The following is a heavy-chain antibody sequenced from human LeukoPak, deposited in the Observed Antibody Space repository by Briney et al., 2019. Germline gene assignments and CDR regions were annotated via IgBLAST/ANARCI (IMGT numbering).Heavy chain of an antibody. CDR3: ARGARISYALDFDY. Sequence: SQTLSLTCAISGDSVSTNSAAWNWIRQSPSRGLEWLGRTYYKSKWYNDYAVSVKSRITINPDTSKNQFSLQLNSVTPEDTAVYYCARGARISYALDFDYWGQGTLVTVSS. V-gene: IGHV6-1*01. J-gene: IGHJ4*02. CDR1: GDSVSTNSAA. D-gene: IGHD1-26*01. CDR2: TYYKSKWYN.